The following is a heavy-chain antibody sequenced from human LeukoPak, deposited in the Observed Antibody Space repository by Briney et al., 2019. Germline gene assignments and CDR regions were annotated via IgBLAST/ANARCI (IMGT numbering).Heavy chain of an antibody. V-gene: IGHV3-53*01. Sequence: GGSLRLSCAASGFTVSSNYVSWVRQAPGKGLEWVSVIYSGGTTYYADSVKGRFTISRDNSKNTLYLQMNSLRAEDTAVYYCARVKATGAFDIWGQGTMVTVSS. CDR3: ARVKATGAFDI. CDR1: GFTVSSNY. CDR2: IYSGGTT. D-gene: IGHD1-14*01. J-gene: IGHJ3*02.